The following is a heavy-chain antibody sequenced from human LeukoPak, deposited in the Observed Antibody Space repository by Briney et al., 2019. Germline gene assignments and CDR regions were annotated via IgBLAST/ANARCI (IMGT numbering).Heavy chain of an antibody. J-gene: IGHJ4*02. CDR1: GGSISSSSYY. Sequence: EPLSLPCTVSGGSISSSSYYWGWIRQPPGEGQEWIGSIYYSGSTYYNPSLKSRVTISVDTSKNQFSLKLSSVTAADTAVYYCARSGFGELLVFGYWGQGTLVTVSS. V-gene: IGHV4-39*07. CDR2: IYYSGST. D-gene: IGHD3-10*01. CDR3: ARSGFGELLVFGY.